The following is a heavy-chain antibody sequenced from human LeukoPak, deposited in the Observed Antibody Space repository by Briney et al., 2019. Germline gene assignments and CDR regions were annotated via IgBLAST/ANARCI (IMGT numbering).Heavy chain of an antibody. J-gene: IGHJ1*01. V-gene: IGHV4-59*11. CDR1: GGSITSHF. CDR3: AQKAPYSPGYSQH. D-gene: IGHD2-15*01. Sequence: SETLSLTCTVSGGSITSHFWTWIRQPPGKGLEWIGYIYHSGTTNYNPSLKSRVTISADTSKNQFSLRLSSVTAADTAVYYCAQKAPYSPGYSQHWGQGTLVTVST. CDR2: IYHSGTT.